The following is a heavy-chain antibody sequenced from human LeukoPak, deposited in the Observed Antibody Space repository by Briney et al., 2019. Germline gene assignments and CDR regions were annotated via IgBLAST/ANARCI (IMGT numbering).Heavy chain of an antibody. D-gene: IGHD6-13*01. V-gene: IGHV3-30*02. Sequence: GGSLRLSCAASGFTFSSYGMHWVRQAPGKGLEWVAFIRYDGSNKYYADSVKGRFTISRDNSKNTLYLQMNSLRAEDTAVYYCARVSYSSSWYSCDYWGQGTLVTVSS. CDR2: IRYDGSNK. CDR3: ARVSYSSSWYSCDY. CDR1: GFTFSSYG. J-gene: IGHJ4*02.